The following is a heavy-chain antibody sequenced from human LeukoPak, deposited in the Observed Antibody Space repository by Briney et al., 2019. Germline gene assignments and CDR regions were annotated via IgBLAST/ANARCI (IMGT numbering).Heavy chain of an antibody. CDR1: GGTFSSYA. CDR3: ARAFGPYLVGGGSGAFDI. D-gene: IGHD2-15*01. CDR2: IIPIFGTA. Sequence: ASVKVSCKASGGTFSSYAISWVRQAPGQGLEWMGGIIPIFGTANYAQKFQGRVTITTDESTSTAYMELSSLRSEDKAVYYCARAFGPYLVGGGSGAFDIWGQGTMVTVSS. V-gene: IGHV1-69*05. J-gene: IGHJ3*02.